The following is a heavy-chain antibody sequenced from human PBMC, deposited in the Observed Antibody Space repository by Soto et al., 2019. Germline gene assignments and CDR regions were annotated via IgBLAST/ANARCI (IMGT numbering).Heavy chain of an antibody. V-gene: IGHV4-59*08. CDR3: ARHLPLCGGECYSRDN. Sequence: QVQLQESGTGLVKPSDTLALTCTVSGGSISSYYWRCIRQPPGKGLECIGYSYYSASTNYSPSLISRITISGDSSKNQCSLNLSSLTAADTALYYCARHLPLCGGECYSRDNWGQGTLVT. J-gene: IGHJ1*01. CDR2: SYYSAST. D-gene: IGHD2-21*01. CDR1: GGSISSYY.